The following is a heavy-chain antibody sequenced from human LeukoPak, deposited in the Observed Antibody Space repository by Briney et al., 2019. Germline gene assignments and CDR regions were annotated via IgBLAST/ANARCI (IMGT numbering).Heavy chain of an antibody. D-gene: IGHD6-13*01. Sequence: GASVKVSCKASLYTFTSYDINWVRQATGQGLEWMGWMNPNSGNTGYAQKFQGRVTMTRNTSISTAYMELSSLRSEDTAVYYCARGSSSWIPYYYYMNVWGKGTTVTVSS. CDR3: ARGSSSWIPYYYYMNV. CDR2: MNPNSGNT. J-gene: IGHJ6*03. CDR1: LYTFTSYD. V-gene: IGHV1-8*01.